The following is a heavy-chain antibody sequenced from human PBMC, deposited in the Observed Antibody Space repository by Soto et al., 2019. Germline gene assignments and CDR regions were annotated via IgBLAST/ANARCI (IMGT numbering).Heavy chain of an antibody. Sequence: SETLSLTCSVSGGSVTDNYWGWVRQTPGKGLQWIGYIYYTGITYYNPSLKRRVTMSLDTSKNRLSLKLDSVTAADTAVYYCARALDYDFWGGRNWFDPWGQGTQVTVSS. CDR2: IYYTGIT. CDR1: GGSVTDNY. CDR3: ARALDYDFWGGRNWFDP. V-gene: IGHV4-59*02. J-gene: IGHJ5*02. D-gene: IGHD3-3*01.